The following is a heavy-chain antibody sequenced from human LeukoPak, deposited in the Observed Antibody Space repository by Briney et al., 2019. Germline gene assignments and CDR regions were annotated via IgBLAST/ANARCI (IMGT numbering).Heavy chain of an antibody. CDR1: GFTFSSYG. J-gene: IGHJ4*02. CDR3: ARGGYCSGGSCIFDY. Sequence: TGGSLRLSCAASGFTFSSYGMHWVRQAPGKGLEWVTFIRHDGSNKFFAESVKGRFTISRDNSKNTLYLQMNSLRAEDTAVYYCARGGYCSGGSCIFDYWGQGTLVTVSS. CDR2: IRHDGSNK. D-gene: IGHD2-15*01. V-gene: IGHV3-30*02.